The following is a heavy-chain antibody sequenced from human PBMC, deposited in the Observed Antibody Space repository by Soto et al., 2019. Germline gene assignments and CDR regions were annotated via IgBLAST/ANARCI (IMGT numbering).Heavy chain of an antibody. Sequence: PVWSLRLSCGASGFTLNNYGMSWVRQAPGKGLEWVSAISSSGDNTYYADSVKGRFTISRDNSKNTLYLQMNSLRAEDTAVYYCAKRIHPKALDHWGQGTLVTVSS. J-gene: IGHJ5*02. V-gene: IGHV3-23*01. D-gene: IGHD5-18*01. CDR2: ISSSGDNT. CDR1: GFTLNNYG. CDR3: AKRIHPKALDH.